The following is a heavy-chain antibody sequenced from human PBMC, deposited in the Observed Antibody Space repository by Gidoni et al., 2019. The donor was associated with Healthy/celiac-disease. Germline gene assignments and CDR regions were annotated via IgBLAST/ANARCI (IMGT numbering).Heavy chain of an antibody. D-gene: IGHD4-17*01. Sequence: QVQLQESGPGLVKPSETLSLTCTVSGGSISSYYWGWIRQPPGKGLEWIGYIYYSGSTNYNPSLKSRVTISVDTSKNQFSLKLSSVTAADTAVYYCARAAYGDYVWWFDPWGQGTLVTVSS. V-gene: IGHV4-59*01. CDR2: IYYSGST. CDR3: ARAAYGDYVWWFDP. J-gene: IGHJ5*02. CDR1: GGSISSYY.